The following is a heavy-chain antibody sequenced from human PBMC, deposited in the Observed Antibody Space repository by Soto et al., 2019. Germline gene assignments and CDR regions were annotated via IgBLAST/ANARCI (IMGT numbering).Heavy chain of an antibody. Sequence: GGSLRLSCAASGFTFSSYAMSWVRQAPGKGLEWVSAISGSGGSTYYADSVKGRFTISRDNSKNTLYLQMNSLRAEDTAVYYCAKDGFRTTVTRSDYYYYMDVWGKGTTVTVSS. CDR2: ISGSGGST. J-gene: IGHJ6*03. V-gene: IGHV3-23*01. CDR1: GFTFSSYA. D-gene: IGHD4-17*01. CDR3: AKDGFRTTVTRSDYYYYMDV.